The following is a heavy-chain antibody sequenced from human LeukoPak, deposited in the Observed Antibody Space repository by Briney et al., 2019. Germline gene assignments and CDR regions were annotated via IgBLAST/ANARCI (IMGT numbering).Heavy chain of an antibody. J-gene: IGHJ4*02. D-gene: IGHD6-13*01. Sequence: GGSLRLSCAASGFTFSSYSMNWVRQAPGKGLEWVSSISSSSSYIYYADSVKGRFTIPRDNAKNSLYLQMNSLRAEDTAVYYCARGLAAAGQNTGSAFDYWGQGTLVTVSS. CDR2: ISSSSSYI. V-gene: IGHV3-21*01. CDR1: GFTFSSYS. CDR3: ARGLAAAGQNTGSAFDY.